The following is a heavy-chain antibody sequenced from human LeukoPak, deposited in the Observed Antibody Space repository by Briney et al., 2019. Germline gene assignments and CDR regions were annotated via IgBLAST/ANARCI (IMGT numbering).Heavy chain of an antibody. CDR2: ISAYNGNT. CDR1: GYTFTSYG. Sequence: GASVKVSCKASGYTFTSYGISWVRQAPGQGLEWMGWISAYNGNTNYAQKLQGRVTITADESTSTAYMELSSLRSEDTAVYYCARRRGKDSSGPLGAFDIWGQGTMVTVSS. V-gene: IGHV1-18*01. CDR3: ARRRGKDSSGPLGAFDI. D-gene: IGHD3-22*01. J-gene: IGHJ3*02.